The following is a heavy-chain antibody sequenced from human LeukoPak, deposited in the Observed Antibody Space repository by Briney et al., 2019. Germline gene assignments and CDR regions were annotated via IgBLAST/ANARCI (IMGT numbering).Heavy chain of an antibody. V-gene: IGHV1-69*06. CDR1: GGTFSSYA. J-gene: IGHJ4*02. CDR3: ARCVMGYSGYDLDY. CDR2: IIPIFGTA. Sequence: GASVKVSCKASGGTFSSYAISWVRQAPGQGLEWMGGIIPIFGTANYAQKFQGRVTITADKSTSTAYMELSSLRAEDTGLYYCARCVMGYSGYDLDYWGQGTLVTVSS. D-gene: IGHD5-12*01.